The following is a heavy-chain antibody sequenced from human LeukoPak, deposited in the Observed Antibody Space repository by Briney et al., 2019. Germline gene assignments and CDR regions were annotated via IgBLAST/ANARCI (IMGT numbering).Heavy chain of an antibody. J-gene: IGHJ5*02. CDR1: GGSINSGYY. CDR2: IYHSGSA. CDR3: ARAKIAARDPNNWFDP. Sequence: PSETLSLTCTVSGGSINSGYYWAWIRQPPGKGLEWIGSIYHSGSAYYNPSLKSRVTISVDTSKNQFSLKLSSVTAADTAVYFCARAKIAARDPNNWFDPWGQGTLVTVSS. D-gene: IGHD6-6*01. V-gene: IGHV4-38-2*02.